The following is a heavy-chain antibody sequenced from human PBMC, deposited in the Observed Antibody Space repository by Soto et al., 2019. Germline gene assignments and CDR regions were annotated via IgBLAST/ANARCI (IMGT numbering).Heavy chain of an antibody. D-gene: IGHD3-16*02. CDR3: ARELSRPYDYVWGSYRYPSYFDY. CDR1: GYTFTCYD. Sequence: APAKGSRKASGYTFTCYDITWVRQATVQGREWMGWMNPNSGNTGYAQKVQGRVTMTRKTSLTTPYIELGSLSSEDRAVYYFARELSRPYDYVWGSYRYPSYFDYWGHGTLVTVSS. CDR2: MNPNSGNT. V-gene: IGHV1-8*01. J-gene: IGHJ4*01.